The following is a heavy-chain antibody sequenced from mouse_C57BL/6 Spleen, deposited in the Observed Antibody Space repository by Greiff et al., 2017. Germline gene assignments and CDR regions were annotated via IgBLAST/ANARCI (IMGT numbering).Heavy chain of an antibody. J-gene: IGHJ2*01. Sequence: QVQLQQSGPELVKPGASVKISCKASGYAFSSSWMNWVKQRPGTGLEWIGRIYPGDGDTNYNGKFKGKATLTADNSSSTAYMQLSSLTSEDSAVYFCAYPFDYWGQGTTLTVSS. V-gene: IGHV1-82*01. CDR3: AYPFDY. CDR2: IYPGDGDT. CDR1: GYAFSSSW.